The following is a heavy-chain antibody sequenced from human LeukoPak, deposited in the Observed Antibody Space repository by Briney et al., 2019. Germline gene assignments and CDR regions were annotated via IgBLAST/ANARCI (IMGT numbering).Heavy chain of an antibody. V-gene: IGHV4-61*02. Sequence: PSETLSLTCTVSGGSISSGNYYWSWIRQPAGKGLEWVGRIYTSGSTNYNPSLKSRVTISVDTSKNQFSLKLSSVTAADTAVYYCARAARVDYYGSGVFDPWGQGTLVTVSS. D-gene: IGHD3-10*01. J-gene: IGHJ5*02. CDR2: IYTSGST. CDR3: ARAARVDYYGSGVFDP. CDR1: GGSISSGNYY.